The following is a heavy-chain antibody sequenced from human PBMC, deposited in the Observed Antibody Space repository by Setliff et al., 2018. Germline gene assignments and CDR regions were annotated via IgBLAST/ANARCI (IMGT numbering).Heavy chain of an antibody. CDR1: GYTFTSYA. V-gene: IGHV1-3*01. D-gene: IGHD2-2*01. CDR2: INAGSGNT. CDR3: AGDGVRVPANDYGMDV. J-gene: IGHJ6*02. Sequence: ASVKVSCKASGYTFTSYAMHWVRQAPGQRLEWMGWINAGSGNTKYSQKFQGRVTITRDTSASTAYMELSSLRSEDTAVYYCAGDGVRVPANDYGMDVWGQGTTVSVS.